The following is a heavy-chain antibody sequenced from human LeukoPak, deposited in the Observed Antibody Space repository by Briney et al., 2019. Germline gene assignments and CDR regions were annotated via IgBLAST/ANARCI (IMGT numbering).Heavy chain of an antibody. Sequence: ASVKVSCKASGYSFSSYYMQWARQAPGQGLEWMGIINPSSGSTSYAQKFQGRVTMTRDTSTSTVYMDLTRLRSEDTAICYCARDGRPRAAAALSSDHWGQGTLVTVSS. J-gene: IGHJ4*02. D-gene: IGHD6-13*01. V-gene: IGHV1-46*01. CDR3: ARDGRPRAAAALSSDH. CDR1: GYSFSSYY. CDR2: INPSSGST.